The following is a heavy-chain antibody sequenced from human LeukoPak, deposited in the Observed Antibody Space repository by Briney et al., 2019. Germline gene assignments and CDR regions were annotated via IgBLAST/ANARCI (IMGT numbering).Heavy chain of an antibody. CDR2: INHSGST. CDR1: GGSFSGYY. CDR3: ARGRYCSSTSCYHNWFDP. J-gene: IGHJ5*02. V-gene: IGHV4-34*01. D-gene: IGHD2-2*01. Sequence: PSETLSLTCAVYGGSFSGYYWSWIRQPPGKGLEWIGEINHSGSTNYNPSLKSRVTISVDTSKNQFSLKLSSVTAADTAVYYCARGRYCSSTSCYHNWFDPWGQGTLVTVSS.